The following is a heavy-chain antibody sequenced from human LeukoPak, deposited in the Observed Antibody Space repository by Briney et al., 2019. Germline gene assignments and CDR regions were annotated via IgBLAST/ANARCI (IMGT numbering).Heavy chain of an antibody. CDR1: GFTFSSYA. CDR3: AKVMDYYGSGSCDY. D-gene: IGHD3-10*01. Sequence: PGGSLRLSCAASGFTFSSYAMSWVRQAPGKGLEWVSAISGSGGSTYYADSVKGRFTISRDNSKNTLYLQMNSLGAEDTAVYYCAKVMDYYGSGSCDYWGQGTLVTVSS. CDR2: ISGSGGST. V-gene: IGHV3-23*01. J-gene: IGHJ4*02.